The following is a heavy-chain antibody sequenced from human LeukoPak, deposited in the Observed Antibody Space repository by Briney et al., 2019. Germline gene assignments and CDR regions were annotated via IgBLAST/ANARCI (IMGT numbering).Heavy chain of an antibody. CDR1: GYTFAHNN. D-gene: IGHD3-16*01. CDR2: MSPNNGNT. Sequence: GASVKVSCKASGYTFAHNNIDWMRQATGQGLEWMGYMSPNNGNTGYAQKFQGRVTMTRDPSTSTAYMELSSLTSEDTAIYYCARWSNTSPGGFDSWGQGSLVTVSS. V-gene: IGHV1-8*01. CDR3: ARWSNTSPGGFDS. J-gene: IGHJ4*02.